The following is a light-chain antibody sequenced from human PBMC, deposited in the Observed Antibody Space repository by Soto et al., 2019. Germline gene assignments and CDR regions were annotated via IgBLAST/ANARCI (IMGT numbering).Light chain of an antibody. J-gene: IGKJ5*01. Sequence: DIVLTQSPDTLSLSPGESATLSCRASQSVTSNYLGWYQQKPGQPPRLLIYGSSKRATGIPDRFRGGGSGTDFTLTISRREPEDVAVYYCQQYGSSPPITFGQGTRLEVK. CDR2: GSS. CDR1: QSVTSNY. V-gene: IGKV3-20*01. CDR3: QQYGSSPPIT.